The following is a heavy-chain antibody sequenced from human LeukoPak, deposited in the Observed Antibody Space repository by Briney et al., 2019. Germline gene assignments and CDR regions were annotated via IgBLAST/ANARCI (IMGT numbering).Heavy chain of an antibody. Sequence: GGSLRLSCAASGFTFSSYGMHWVRQAPGKGLEWVAVISYDGSNKYYADSVKGRFTISRDNSKNTLYLQMNSLRAEDTAVYYCARDREGPSARWFDPWGQGTPVTVSS. CDR1: GFTFSSYG. V-gene: IGHV3-33*05. CDR3: ARDREGPSARWFDP. J-gene: IGHJ5*02. CDR2: ISYDGSNK.